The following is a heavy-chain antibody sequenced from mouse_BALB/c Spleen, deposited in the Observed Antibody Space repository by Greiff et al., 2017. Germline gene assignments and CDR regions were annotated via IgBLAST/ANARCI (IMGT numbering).Heavy chain of an antibody. CDR3: TRENYGPYWFAY. J-gene: IGHJ3*01. V-gene: IGHV1-15*01. CDR1: GYTFTDYE. Sequence: VKLQQSGAELVRPGASVTLSCKASGYTFTDYEMHWVKQTPVHGLEWIGAIDPETGGTAYNQKFKGKATLTADKSSSTAYMELRSLTSEDSAVYYCTRENYGPYWFAYWGQGTLVTVSA. D-gene: IGHD1-2*01. CDR2: IDPETGGT.